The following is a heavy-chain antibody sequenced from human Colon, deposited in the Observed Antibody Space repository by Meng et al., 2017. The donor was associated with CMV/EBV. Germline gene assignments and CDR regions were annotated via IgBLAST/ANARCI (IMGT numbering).Heavy chain of an antibody. CDR2: TRNKANSYTT. CDR1: GFTFSDHY. V-gene: IGHV3-72*01. CDR3: ARGNTHLRLGYYYGMDV. J-gene: IGHJ6*02. D-gene: IGHD2/OR15-2a*01. Sequence: GESLKISCAASGFTFSDHYMDWVRQAPGKGLEWVGRTRNKANSYTTEYAASVKGRFTISRDDSKNSLYLQMNSLKTEDTAVYYCARGNTHLRLGYYYGMDVWGQGTTVTVSS.